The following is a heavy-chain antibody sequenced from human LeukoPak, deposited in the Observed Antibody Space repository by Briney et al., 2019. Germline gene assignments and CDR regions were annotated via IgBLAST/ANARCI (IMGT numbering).Heavy chain of an antibody. CDR1: GGSISSDNYY. CDR3: ARELLGAPTPGAY. Sequence: SETLSLTCTVSGGSISSDNYYWGWIRQPPGRGLEWIGEVHKTGKTNYNPSLKTRVTISIDASKNQLSLELTSVTAADAAVYYCARELLGAPTPGAYWGQGTRVTVSS. D-gene: IGHD7-27*01. V-gene: IGHV4-39*07. J-gene: IGHJ4*02. CDR2: VHKTGKT.